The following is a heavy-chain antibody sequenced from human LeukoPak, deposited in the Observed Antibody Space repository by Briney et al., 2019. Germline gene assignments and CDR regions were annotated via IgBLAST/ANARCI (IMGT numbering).Heavy chain of an antibody. CDR3: ARFSAHQLRSGYYYYMDV. CDR1: GGSISSYY. CDR2: IYTSGST. Sequence: PSETLSLTCTVSGGSISSYYWSWIRQPAGKGLEWIGRIYTSGSTNYNPSLKSRVTMSVDTSKNQFSLKLSSVTAADTAVYSCARFSAHQLRSGYYYYMDVWGKGTTVTVSS. V-gene: IGHV4-4*07. D-gene: IGHD2-2*01. J-gene: IGHJ6*03.